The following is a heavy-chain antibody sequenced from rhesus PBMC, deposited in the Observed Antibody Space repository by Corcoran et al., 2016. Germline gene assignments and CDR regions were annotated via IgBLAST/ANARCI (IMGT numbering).Heavy chain of an antibody. CDR2: VDPEDGEA. V-gene: IGHV1-111*02. J-gene: IGHJ6*01. Sequence: EVQLVQSGAEVKKHGASVKISCNASGYTFTDYYLHWVRQAPGKGLEWMGRVDPEDGEAIHAQKCQDIVTITPDTSTYPTYMEPSRLPSKETAVYYGARSAGSTGSWSPYYSGLDCWSQGVDVTVSS. CDR3: ARSAGSTGSWSPYYSGLDC. CDR1: GYTFTDYY. D-gene: IGHD6-25*01.